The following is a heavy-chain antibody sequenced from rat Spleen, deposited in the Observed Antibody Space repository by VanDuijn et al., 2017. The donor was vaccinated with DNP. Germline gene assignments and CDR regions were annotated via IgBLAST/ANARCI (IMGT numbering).Heavy chain of an antibody. V-gene: IGHV5-27*01. CDR1: GFSFSDYD. D-gene: IGHD1-2*01. CDR3: TTDQGTITAPFDY. J-gene: IGHJ2*01. Sequence: EVQLVESGGGLVQPGRSLKLSCAASGFSFSDYDMAWVRQAPTKGLDWVATISTTGGTTYYRDSVKGRFSISRDNAKSTLYLQMDSLRSEDTATYYCTTDQGTITAPFDYWGQGVMVTVSS. CDR2: ISTTGGTT.